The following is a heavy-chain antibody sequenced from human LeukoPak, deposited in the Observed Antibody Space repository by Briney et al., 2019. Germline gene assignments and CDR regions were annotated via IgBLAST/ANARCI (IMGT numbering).Heavy chain of an antibody. CDR1: GGSISSGDYY. V-gene: IGHV4-30-4*01. J-gene: IGHJ4*02. Sequence: PSETLSLTCTVSGGSISSGDYYWSWIRQPPGKGLEWIGYIYYSGSTYYNLSLKSRVTISVDTSKNQFSLKLSSVTAADTAVYYCARGTSGDYVNYWGQGTLVTVSS. D-gene: IGHD4-17*01. CDR2: IYYSGST. CDR3: ARGTSGDYVNY.